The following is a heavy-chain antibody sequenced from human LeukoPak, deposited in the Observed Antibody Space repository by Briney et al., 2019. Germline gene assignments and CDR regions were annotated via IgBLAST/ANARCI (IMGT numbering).Heavy chain of an antibody. Sequence: GESLRLSCAASGFTFSDYYMSWIRQAPGKGLEWVSYISSSSSYTNYADSVKGRFTISRDNAKNSLYLQMNSLRAEDTAVYYCARGYSSSWYPKNWFDPWGQGTLVTVSS. CDR1: GFTFSDYY. D-gene: IGHD6-13*01. CDR3: ARGYSSSWYPKNWFDP. CDR2: ISSSSSYT. V-gene: IGHV3-11*06. J-gene: IGHJ5*02.